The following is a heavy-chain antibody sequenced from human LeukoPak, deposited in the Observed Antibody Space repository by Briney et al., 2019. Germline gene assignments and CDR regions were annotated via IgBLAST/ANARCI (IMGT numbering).Heavy chain of an antibody. J-gene: IGHJ4*02. CDR2: IDYSGST. CDR3: ARVGSYCFDY. Sequence: PSETLSLTCTVSGXSISTYYWSWIRQPPGKGLEWIGYIDYSGSTNYNPSLKSRVTISVDTSKHQFSLKLSSVTAADTAVYYCARVGSYCFDYWGQGTLVTVSS. V-gene: IGHV4-59*01. D-gene: IGHD3-10*01. CDR1: GXSISTYY.